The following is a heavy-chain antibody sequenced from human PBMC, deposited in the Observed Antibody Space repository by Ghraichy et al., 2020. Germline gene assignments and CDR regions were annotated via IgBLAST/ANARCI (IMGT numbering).Heavy chain of an antibody. CDR3: ARGGSSNKVLRFLEWRPGRFDY. Sequence: SETLSLTCAVYGGSFSGYYWSWIRQPPGKGLEWIGEINHSGSTNSNPSLKSRVTISVATSKNQFSLKLSSVTAADTAVYYCARGGSSNKVLRFLEWRPGRFDYWGQGTLVTVSS. D-gene: IGHD3-3*01. J-gene: IGHJ4*02. CDR2: INHSGST. CDR1: GGSFSGYY. V-gene: IGHV4-34*01.